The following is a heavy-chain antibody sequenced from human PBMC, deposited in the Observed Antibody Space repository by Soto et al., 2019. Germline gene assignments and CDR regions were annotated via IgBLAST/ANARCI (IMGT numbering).Heavy chain of an antibody. J-gene: IGHJ4*02. CDR1: GGSISSGGYY. V-gene: IGHV4-31*03. Sequence: PSETLSLTCTVSGGSISSGGYYWSWIRQHPGKRLEWIGYISYSGSTDYNPSLKSRITISVDTSKNQFSLKLSSVTAADTAVYYCLRSHGGYWGQGIQVTVSS. CDR3: LRSHGGY. CDR2: ISYSGST.